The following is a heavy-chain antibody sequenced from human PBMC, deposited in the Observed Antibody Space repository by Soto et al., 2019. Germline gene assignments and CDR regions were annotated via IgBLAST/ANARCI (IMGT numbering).Heavy chain of an antibody. Sequence: SVKVSCKASGGTFSSYAISWVRQAPGQGLEWMGGIIPILGTANYAQKFQGRVTITADESTSTAYMELSSLRSEDTAVYYCARGGCSSTSCNWGNYYYYGMDVWGQGTTVTVSS. D-gene: IGHD2-2*01. CDR2: IIPILGTA. J-gene: IGHJ6*02. CDR3: ARGGCSSTSCNWGNYYYYGMDV. CDR1: GGTFSSYA. V-gene: IGHV1-69*13.